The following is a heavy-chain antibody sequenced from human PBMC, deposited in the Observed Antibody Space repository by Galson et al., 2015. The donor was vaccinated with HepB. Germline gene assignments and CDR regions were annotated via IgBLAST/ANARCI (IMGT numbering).Heavy chain of an antibody. CDR2: VSYDGKTK. CDR1: GFIFNSYP. CDR3: AKDLGGDYDMRVFKFYFDY. J-gene: IGHJ4*02. Sequence: SLRLSCAGSGFIFNSYPMHWVRQAPGKGLEWVAVVSYDGKTKYYADSVKGRFTISRDHSKHTVFLQMNNLRAEDTAVYYCAKDLGGDYDMRVFKFYFDYWGQGTLVTVSS. D-gene: IGHD3-22*01. V-gene: IGHV3-30*04.